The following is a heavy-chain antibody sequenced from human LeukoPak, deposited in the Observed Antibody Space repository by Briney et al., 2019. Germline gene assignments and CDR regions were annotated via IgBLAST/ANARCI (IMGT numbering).Heavy chain of an antibody. Sequence: PGRSLRLSCAASGFIFSGYPMHWVRQAPGKGLDWVAIISDDGGRKFYADSAKGRFTISRDNSKNTLYLEMNSLRPEDTAVYYCARGTYNNGNMNDYWGQGTLVTVSS. CDR3: ARGTYNNGNMNDY. CDR2: ISDDGGRK. D-gene: IGHD5-24*01. V-gene: IGHV3-30*04. CDR1: GFIFSGYP. J-gene: IGHJ4*02.